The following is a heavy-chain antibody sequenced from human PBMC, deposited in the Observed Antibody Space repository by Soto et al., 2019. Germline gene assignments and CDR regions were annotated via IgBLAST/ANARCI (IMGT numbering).Heavy chain of an antibody. CDR1: GFTFSSYS. V-gene: IGHV3-30-3*01. J-gene: IGHJ3*01. D-gene: IGHD6-13*01. Sequence: QVHLVESGGGVVQPGRSLRLSCSASGFTFSSYSIHWVRQAPGEGLEWVALMSSDGSSKFYADSVKGRFTISRDNSKNTLYLQMDSLRAEDTAVYYCARGKYTTSWYEAFDVWGQGTMVTVSS. CDR3: ARGKYTTSWYEAFDV. CDR2: MSSDGSSK.